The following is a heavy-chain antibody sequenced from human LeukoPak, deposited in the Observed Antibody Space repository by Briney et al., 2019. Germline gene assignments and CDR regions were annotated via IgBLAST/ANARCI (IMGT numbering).Heavy chain of an antibody. D-gene: IGHD6-19*01. CDR3: ARGGWSLDY. J-gene: IGHJ4*02. V-gene: IGHV4-31*03. CDR1: GGSISNGAHY. CDR2: IHNSGTT. Sequence: TLSLTCTFSGGSISNGAHYWSWIRQHPGKGLEWIGSIHNSGTTYSNPSLMSRVTISVDTSKNQFSLKLTSLTAADTAVYYCARGGWSLDYWGQGTLVTVSS.